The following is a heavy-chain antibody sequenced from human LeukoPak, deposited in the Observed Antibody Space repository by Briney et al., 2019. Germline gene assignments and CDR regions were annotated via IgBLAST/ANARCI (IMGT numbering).Heavy chain of an antibody. V-gene: IGHV1-69*05. J-gene: IGHJ3*02. D-gene: IGHD3-10*01. CDR3: ASKADVLLESLGAFDI. CDR1: VGTFSSYA. Sequence: ASVKVSCKASVGTFSSYAISWVRQAPGQGLEWMGGIIPIFCTANYAQKFQGRVTITTDESTSTAYMELSSLRSEATAVYYCASKADVLLESLGAFDIWGQGTIVTVSS. CDR2: IIPIFCTA.